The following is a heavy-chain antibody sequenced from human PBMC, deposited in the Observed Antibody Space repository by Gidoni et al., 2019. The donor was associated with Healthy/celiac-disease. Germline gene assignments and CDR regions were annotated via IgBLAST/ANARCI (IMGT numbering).Heavy chain of an antibody. J-gene: IGHJ5*02. CDR2: INHSGST. V-gene: IGHV4-34*01. CDR3: ARGWYYGSGSYGYNWFDP. CDR1: GGSFSGYY. D-gene: IGHD3-10*01. Sequence: QVQLQQWGAGLLKPSETLSLTCAVYGGSFSGYYWSWIRQPPGKGLEWIGEINHSGSTNYNPSLKSRVTISVDTSKNQFSLKLSSVTAADTAVYYCARGWYYGSGSYGYNWFDPWGQGTLVTVSS.